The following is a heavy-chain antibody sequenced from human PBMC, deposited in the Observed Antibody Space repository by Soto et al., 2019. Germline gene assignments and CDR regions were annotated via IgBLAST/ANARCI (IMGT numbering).Heavy chain of an antibody. CDR1: GGSISSYY. J-gene: IGHJ6*02. CDR3: ARSRQYYYGMDV. Sequence: QVQPQESGPGLVKPSETLSLTCTVSGGSISSYYWSWIRQPPGKGLEWIGYIYYSGSTNYNPSLKSRVTISVDTSKNQCSLKLSSVTAADTAVYYCARSRQYYYGMDVWGQGTTVTVSS. V-gene: IGHV4-59*01. D-gene: IGHD6-6*01. CDR2: IYYSGST.